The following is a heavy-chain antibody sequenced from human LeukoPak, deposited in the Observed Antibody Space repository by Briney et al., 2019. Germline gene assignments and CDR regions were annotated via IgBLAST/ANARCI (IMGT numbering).Heavy chain of an antibody. Sequence: SETLSLTCAVSGGSISSGGYSWSWIRQPPGKGLEWIGYIYHSGSTYYNPSLKSRVTMSVDRSKNQFSLRLTSVTAADTAVYYCATGSASQTSDAFDIWGHGTMVTVSS. CDR3: ATGSASQTSDAFDI. CDR1: GGSISSGGYS. J-gene: IGHJ3*02. D-gene: IGHD6-6*01. V-gene: IGHV4-30-2*01. CDR2: IYHSGST.